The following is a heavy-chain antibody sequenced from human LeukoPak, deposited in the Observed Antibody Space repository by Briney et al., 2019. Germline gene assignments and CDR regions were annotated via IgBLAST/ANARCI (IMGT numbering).Heavy chain of an antibody. CDR3: ARAGSTTVVTEYFQH. V-gene: IGHV3-21*01. CDR1: GFTFSSYS. Sequence: GGSLRLSCAASGFTFSSYSMNWVRQAPGKGLEWVSSISSSSSYIYYADSVKGRFTISRDNAKNSLYLQMNSLRAEDTAVYYCARAGSTTVVTEYFQHWGQGTLVTVSS. CDR2: ISSSSSYI. J-gene: IGHJ1*01. D-gene: IGHD4-23*01.